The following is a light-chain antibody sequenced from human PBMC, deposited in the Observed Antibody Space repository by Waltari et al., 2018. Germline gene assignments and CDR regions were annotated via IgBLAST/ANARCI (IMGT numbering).Light chain of an antibody. CDR2: EAS. Sequence: DIQMTQSPSTLSASVGDRVTMTCRASQCISRWLAWYQQKPGKAPKLLIYEASSLESGVPSRFSGSGSATEFTLTISSLQPDDFATYHCQQYSSSPLTFGGGTKVEIK. V-gene: IGKV1-5*03. J-gene: IGKJ4*01. CDR1: QCISRW. CDR3: QQYSSSPLT.